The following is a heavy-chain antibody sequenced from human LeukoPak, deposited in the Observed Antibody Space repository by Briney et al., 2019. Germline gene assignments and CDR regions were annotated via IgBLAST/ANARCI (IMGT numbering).Heavy chain of an antibody. Sequence: SETRSLTCAVYGGSFSGYYWSWIRQPPGKGLEWIGEINHSGSTNYNPSLKSRVTISVDTSKNQFSLKLSSVTAADTAAYYCARGGAGLRYFDWLSSWFDPWDQGTLVTVSS. D-gene: IGHD3-9*01. CDR3: ARGGAGLRYFDWLSSWFDP. J-gene: IGHJ5*02. CDR1: GGSFSGYY. CDR2: INHSGST. V-gene: IGHV4-34*01.